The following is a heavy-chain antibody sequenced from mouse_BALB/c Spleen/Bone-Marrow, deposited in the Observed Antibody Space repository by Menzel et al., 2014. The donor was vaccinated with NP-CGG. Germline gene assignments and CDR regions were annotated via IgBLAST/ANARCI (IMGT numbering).Heavy chain of an antibody. CDR3: ARDYGRSYGGVDY. D-gene: IGHD1-1*01. CDR1: GYAFSSSW. J-gene: IGHJ2*01. Sequence: QVQLQQSGPELVKPGASVKISCKASGYAFSSSWMNWVKQRPGQGLEWIGRIYPGDGDTNYNGKFKGKATLTADKSSSTAYMQLSSLTSVDSAVYFCARDYGRSYGGVDYWGQGTTLTVSS. CDR2: IYPGDGDT. V-gene: IGHV1-82*01.